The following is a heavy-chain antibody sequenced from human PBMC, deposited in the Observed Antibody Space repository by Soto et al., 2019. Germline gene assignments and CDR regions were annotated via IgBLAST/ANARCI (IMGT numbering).Heavy chain of an antibody. Sequence: GGSLRLSCAASGFTFSSYAMSWVRQAPGKGLEWVSTISGSGGSTYYADSVKGRFTISRDNSKNTLYLQMNSLRAEDTAVYYCAKDSLQIFGVVIHDYWGQGTLVTVSS. CDR2: ISGSGGST. D-gene: IGHD3-3*01. V-gene: IGHV3-23*01. J-gene: IGHJ4*02. CDR3: AKDSLQIFGVVIHDY. CDR1: GFTFSSYA.